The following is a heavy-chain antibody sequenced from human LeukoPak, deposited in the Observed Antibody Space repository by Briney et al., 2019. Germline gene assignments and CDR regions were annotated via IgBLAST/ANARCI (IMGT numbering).Heavy chain of an antibody. Sequence: RGSLRLSCAASGFTFSSYYVSWVRQAPGKGLEWVASIKDEDGRDRYYVNSVKGRFTISRDNAKKSVFLQMNSLRAEDTASYFCAREWEVPRYLDYWGRGSLVTVSS. CDR3: AREWEVPRYLDY. CDR2: IKDEDGRDR. CDR1: GFTFSSYY. J-gene: IGHJ4*02. D-gene: IGHD1-26*01. V-gene: IGHV3-7*04.